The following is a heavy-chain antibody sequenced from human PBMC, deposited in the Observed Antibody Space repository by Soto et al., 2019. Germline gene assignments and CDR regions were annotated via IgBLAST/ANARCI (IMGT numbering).Heavy chain of an antibody. CDR2: IIPKLGSA. D-gene: IGHD1-1*01. J-gene: IGHJ4*02. CDR1: GGGNLRDYR. V-gene: IGHV1-69*01. Sequence: QVQLVQSGAEVKEPGSSVKVSCKASGGGNLRDYRTTWVRRAPGQVLEWMGGIIPKLGSANYAQNFQGRVTVTADEFKNTVYMELGRLRSDDTGVYYCARGGHGYNFGAVYWGQGTPVTVSS. CDR3: ARGGHGYNFGAVY.